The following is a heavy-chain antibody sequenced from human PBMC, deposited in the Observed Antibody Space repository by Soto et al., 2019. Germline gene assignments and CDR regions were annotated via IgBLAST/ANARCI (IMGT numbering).Heavy chain of an antibody. D-gene: IGHD3-3*01. J-gene: IGHJ4*02. CDR1: GFSLSTSGVG. Sequence: ESGPTLVNPTQTLTLTCTFSGFSLSTSGVGVGWIRQPPGKALEWLALIYWDDDKRYSPSLKSRLTITKDTSENQVVLTVTNMDPVDTATYYCVHSPGGHDFPAYWGQGTLVTVSS. CDR3: VHSPGGHDFPAY. V-gene: IGHV2-5*02. CDR2: IYWDDDK.